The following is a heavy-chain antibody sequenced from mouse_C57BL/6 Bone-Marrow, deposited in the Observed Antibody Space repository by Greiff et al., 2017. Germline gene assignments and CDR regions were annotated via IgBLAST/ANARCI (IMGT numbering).Heavy chain of an antibody. CDR3: AIWGLRFGTRFGV. D-gene: IGHD2-2*01. CDR1: GYTFTSYW. Sequence: QVQLQQPGAELVKPGASVKVSCKASGYTFTSYWMHWVKQRPGKGLEWIGRIDPSDSDTNYNQKFKGKATLTVDKSSSTAYMQLSSLTSEGSAVYYCAIWGLRFGTRFGVWGTVATVTV. CDR2: IDPSDSDT. V-gene: IGHV1-74*01. J-gene: IGHJ1*03.